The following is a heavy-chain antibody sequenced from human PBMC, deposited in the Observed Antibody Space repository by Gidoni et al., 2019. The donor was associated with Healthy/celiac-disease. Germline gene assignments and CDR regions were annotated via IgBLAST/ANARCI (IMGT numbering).Heavy chain of an antibody. Sequence: EVQLVESGGGLVQPGGSLRLSFAASGFTFSSHWMRWVRQAPGKGLEWVANIKKDGSEKYYVDSVKGRFTISRDNAKNSLYLQMNSLRAEDTAVYYCARILPDYGDYDYYYYGMDVWGQGTTVTVSS. CDR1: GFTFSSHW. CDR2: IKKDGSEK. D-gene: IGHD4-17*01. J-gene: IGHJ6*02. V-gene: IGHV3-7*01. CDR3: ARILPDYGDYDYYYYGMDV.